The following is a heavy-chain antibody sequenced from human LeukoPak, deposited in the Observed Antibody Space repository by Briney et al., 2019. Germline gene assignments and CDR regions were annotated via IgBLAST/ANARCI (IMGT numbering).Heavy chain of an antibody. V-gene: IGHV3-23*01. CDR1: GFTFTSYS. CDR3: ARVYDFWSGYYNSPPDY. CDR2: ISGGGGST. J-gene: IGHJ4*02. D-gene: IGHD3-3*01. Sequence: PGGSLRLSCAASGFTFTSYSMNWVRQAPGKGLEWVSTISGGGGSTYYADSVKGRFTISRDNSKSTLYLQMNSLRAEDTAVYYCARVYDFWSGYYNSPPDYWGQGTLVTVSS.